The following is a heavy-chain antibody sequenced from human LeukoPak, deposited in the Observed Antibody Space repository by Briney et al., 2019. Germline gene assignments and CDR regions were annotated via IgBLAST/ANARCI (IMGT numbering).Heavy chain of an antibody. J-gene: IGHJ3*02. D-gene: IGHD1-26*01. Sequence: GGSLRLSCAASGFTFSSYAMNWVRQAPGKGLEWVSAIDGSGISTYYADSVKGRFTISRDNSKNTLYLQMNSLRAEDTAVYYCAKDRRGASYSDACDIWGQGTMVTVSS. V-gene: IGHV3-23*01. CDR1: GFTFSSYA. CDR3: AKDRRGASYSDACDI. CDR2: IDGSGIST.